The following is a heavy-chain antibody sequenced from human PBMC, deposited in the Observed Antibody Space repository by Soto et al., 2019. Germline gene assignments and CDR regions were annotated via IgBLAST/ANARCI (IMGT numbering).Heavy chain of an antibody. CDR2: ITTSGGTI. CDR1: GFTFSNYE. J-gene: IGHJ4*02. V-gene: IGHV3-48*03. D-gene: IGHD3-10*01. Sequence: EVQLVEAGGGVVQPGGSLRLSCEASGFTFSNYEMNWVRQAPGKGLEWISYITTSGGTIYYADSVKGRFTNSRDNGKSSLYLQMNSLRAEDTAVYYCVRAYGFGELYWGQGTLVTVSS. CDR3: VRAYGFGELY.